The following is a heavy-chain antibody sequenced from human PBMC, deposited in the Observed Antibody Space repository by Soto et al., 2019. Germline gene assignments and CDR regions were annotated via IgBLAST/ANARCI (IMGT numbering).Heavy chain of an antibody. D-gene: IGHD3-10*01. CDR1: GGSITSHY. CDR3: ARQGFGQLHGLMDV. V-gene: IGHV4-59*08. CDR2: IHHSGST. J-gene: IGHJ6*02. Sequence: SDTLSLTCSVSGGSITSHYCSWFRQPPGKGLEWIGYIHHSGSTSYNPSLKSRVTMSVDTSKNQFSLKVSSVTAADTALYYCARQGFGQLHGLMDVWGPGTTVTVSS.